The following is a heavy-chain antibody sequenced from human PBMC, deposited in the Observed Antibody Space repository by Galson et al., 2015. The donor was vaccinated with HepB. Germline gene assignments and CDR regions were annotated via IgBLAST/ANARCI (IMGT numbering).Heavy chain of an antibody. Sequence: SLRLSCAASGFTFSSYAMSWVRQAPGKGLEWVSAISGSGGSTYYADSVKGRFTISRDNSKNTLYLQVNSLRAEDTAVYYCAKDLFLSYYYDSSGYDAFDIWGQGTMVTVSS. CDR1: GFTFSSYA. CDR3: AKDLFLSYYYDSSGYDAFDI. D-gene: IGHD3-22*01. V-gene: IGHV3-23*01. CDR2: ISGSGGST. J-gene: IGHJ3*02.